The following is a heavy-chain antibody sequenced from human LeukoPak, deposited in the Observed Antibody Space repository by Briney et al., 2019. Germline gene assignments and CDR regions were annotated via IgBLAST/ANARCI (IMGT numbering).Heavy chain of an antibody. J-gene: IGHJ6*02. D-gene: IGHD1-7*01. V-gene: IGHV3-30*18. CDR2: TSYEGTNK. CDR1: GFFFSSYG. CDR3: AKSTRVNSRDYGMDV. Sequence: GRSLRLSCAASGFFFSSYGIDWVRQAPGKGLEWVAGTSYEGTNKFYGDSVKGRFTISRDNSQNTLCLQMDNLRAEDTAVYYCAKSTRVNSRDYGMDVWGQGTTVTVFS.